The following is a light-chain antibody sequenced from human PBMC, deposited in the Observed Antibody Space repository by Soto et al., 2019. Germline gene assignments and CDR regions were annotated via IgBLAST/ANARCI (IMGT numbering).Light chain of an antibody. CDR3: QQYDSYSWA. CDR2: DVS. Sequence: DSQMTQSPSTLSASVGERVTITCRASQSVSNWLAWYQQKPEKAPKLLIYDVSSLESGVPSRFSGSGSGTEFILTISSLQPDDFATYYCQQYDSYSWAFDQGTKVEMK. CDR1: QSVSNW. J-gene: IGKJ1*01. V-gene: IGKV1-5*01.